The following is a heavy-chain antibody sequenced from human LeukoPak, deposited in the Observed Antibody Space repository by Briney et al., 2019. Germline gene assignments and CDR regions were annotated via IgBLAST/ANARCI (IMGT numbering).Heavy chain of an antibody. J-gene: IGHJ4*02. Sequence: ASVKVSCKASGYTFTSYGISWVRQAPGQGLEWMGIINPSGGSTSYAQKFQGRVTMTRDTSTSTVYMELSSLRSEDTAVYYCARSFTFGGVIVPFDYWGQGTLVTVSS. CDR1: GYTFTSYG. D-gene: IGHD3-16*02. CDR3: ARSFTFGGVIVPFDY. V-gene: IGHV1-46*01. CDR2: INPSGGST.